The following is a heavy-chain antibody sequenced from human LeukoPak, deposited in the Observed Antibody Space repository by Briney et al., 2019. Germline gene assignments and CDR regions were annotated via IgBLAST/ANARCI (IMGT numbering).Heavy chain of an antibody. CDR3: VRDRAEGRAWVEFDP. J-gene: IGHJ5*02. Sequence: PGGSLRLSCAASGFTVSSYGMSWVRQAPGKGPEWVSLVYSDGVTRYADSVQGRFTISRDNSKNTVYLQMNNLRVVDTAVYHCVRDRAEGRAWVEFDPWGQGILVTVSS. V-gene: IGHV3-66*02. CDR1: GFTVSSYG. CDR2: VYSDGVT.